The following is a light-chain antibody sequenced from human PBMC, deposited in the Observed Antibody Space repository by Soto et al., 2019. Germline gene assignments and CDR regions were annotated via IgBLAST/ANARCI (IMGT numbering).Light chain of an antibody. CDR2: SAS. CDR3: QQSYSAPYT. V-gene: IGKV1-39*01. J-gene: IGKJ2*01. Sequence: DIQVTQSPSSLSASVGDRVTITCRASQSVTTYLNWYQQKPGKAPNLLIYSASSLQTGVPSRFSGSRSATDFALTINTLQPEDFATYYGQQSYSAPYTFGQG. CDR1: QSVTTY.